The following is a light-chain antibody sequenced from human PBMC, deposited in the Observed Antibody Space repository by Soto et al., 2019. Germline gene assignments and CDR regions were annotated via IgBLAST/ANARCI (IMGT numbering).Light chain of an antibody. CDR3: QQYYSYPRT. Sequence: AIRMTQSPSSLSASTGDRVTITCRASQGISSYLAWYQQKPGKAPKLLIYAASTLQSGVPYRFSGSGSGTDFTLTISCLQSEDFATYYCQQYYSYPRTFGQGTKVEIK. V-gene: IGKV1-8*01. CDR1: QGISSY. CDR2: AAS. J-gene: IGKJ1*01.